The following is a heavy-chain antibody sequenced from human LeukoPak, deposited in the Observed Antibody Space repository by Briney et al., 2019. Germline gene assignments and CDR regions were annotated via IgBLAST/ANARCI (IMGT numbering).Heavy chain of an antibody. V-gene: IGHV4-38-2*01. CDR1: GYSISSGYY. CDR3: AILFEPPKIVVVPAAPDY. CDR2: IYHSGST. Sequence: SETLSLTCAVSGYSISSGYYWGWIRQPPGKGLEWIGSIYHSGSTYYNPSLKSRVTISVDTSKNQFSLKLSSVTAADTAVYYCAILFEPPKIVVVPAAPDYWGQGTLVTVSS. D-gene: IGHD2-2*01. J-gene: IGHJ4*02.